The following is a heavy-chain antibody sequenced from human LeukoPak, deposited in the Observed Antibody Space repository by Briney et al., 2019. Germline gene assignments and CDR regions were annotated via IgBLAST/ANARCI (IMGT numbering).Heavy chain of an antibody. V-gene: IGHV4-39*02. J-gene: IGHJ4*02. CDR2: IYYSGST. Sequence: SETLSLTCTVSGGSISSSSYYWGWIRQPPGKGLEWIGKIYYSGSTYYNSSLKSRVAISVDTSKNQFSLKLSSVTAADTAVYYCARDDPNKYYFDYWGQGTLVTVSS. CDR1: GGSISSSSYY. CDR3: ARDDPNKYYFDY. D-gene: IGHD2/OR15-2a*01.